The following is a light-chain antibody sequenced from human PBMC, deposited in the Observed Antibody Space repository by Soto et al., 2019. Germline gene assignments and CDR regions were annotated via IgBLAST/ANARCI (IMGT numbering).Light chain of an antibody. Sequence: EIVLTQSPGTLSLSPGERATLSCRASQSVGTFFAWYQQKPGQAPRLLIYDASNRATGIPPRFSGSGSGTDFTLTISSLEPEDFAVYYCQQCNNWPQWTFGRGTKVDIK. CDR1: QSVGTF. J-gene: IGKJ1*01. CDR2: DAS. CDR3: QQCNNWPQWT. V-gene: IGKV3-11*01.